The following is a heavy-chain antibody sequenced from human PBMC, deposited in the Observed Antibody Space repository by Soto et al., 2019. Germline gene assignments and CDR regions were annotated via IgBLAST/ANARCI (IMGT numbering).Heavy chain of an antibody. V-gene: IGHV3-30-3*01. CDR3: ARARSRSSPRQSMDV. CDR2: ISYDGSNK. D-gene: IGHD6-6*01. Sequence: QVQLVESGGGVVQPGRSLRLSCAASGFTFSSYAMHWVRQAPGKGLEWVAVISYDGSNKYYADSVKGRFTISRDNSKNTLYLQMNSLRAEDTAVYYCARARSRSSPRQSMDVWGQGTTVTVSS. J-gene: IGHJ6*02. CDR1: GFTFSSYA.